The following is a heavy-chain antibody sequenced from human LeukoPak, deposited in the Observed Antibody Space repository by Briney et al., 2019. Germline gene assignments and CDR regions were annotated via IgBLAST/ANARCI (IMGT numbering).Heavy chain of an antibody. CDR3: ASRKLGNDY. Sequence: SETLSLTCTVSGGSVTDYYWSWIRQSPGKGLEWIGYIYYTGTSYNPSLKSRVTIPADTSKNQFSLKLISVTAADTAVYYCASRKLGNDYWGQGTLVTVSS. CDR1: GGSVTDYY. CDR2: IYYTGT. J-gene: IGHJ4*02. D-gene: IGHD7-27*01. V-gene: IGHV4-59*02.